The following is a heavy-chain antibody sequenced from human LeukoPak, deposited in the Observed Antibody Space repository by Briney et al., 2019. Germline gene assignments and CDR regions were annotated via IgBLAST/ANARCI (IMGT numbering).Heavy chain of an antibody. CDR2: ISGYNGNT. J-gene: IGHJ2*01. CDR3: AREVSPYWYFDL. V-gene: IGHV1-18*01. CDR1: GYTFTSYG. Sequence: ASVKVSCKASGYTFTSYGISWVRQDPGQGLEWMGWISGYNGNTNYAQKLQGRVTMTTDTSTSTAYMELRSLRSDDTAVYYCAREVSPYWYFDLWGRGTLVTVSS.